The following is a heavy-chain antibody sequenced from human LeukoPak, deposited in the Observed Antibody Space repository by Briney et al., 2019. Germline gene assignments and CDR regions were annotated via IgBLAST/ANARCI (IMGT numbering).Heavy chain of an antibody. V-gene: IGHV4-39*01. CDR1: GGSISSSSYY. D-gene: IGHD4-11*01. CDR3: ARRGTVTTERLDY. J-gene: IGHJ4*02. CDR2: IYYSGST. Sequence: KPSETLSLTCTVSGGSISSSSYYWGWIRQPPGKGLEWIGSIYYSGSTYYNPSLKSRVTISVDTSKNQFSLKLSSVTAADTAVYYCARRGTVTTERLDYWGQGTLVTVSS.